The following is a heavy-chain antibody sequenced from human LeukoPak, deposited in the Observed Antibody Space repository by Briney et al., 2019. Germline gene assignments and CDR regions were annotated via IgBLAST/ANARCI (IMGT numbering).Heavy chain of an antibody. V-gene: IGHV1-46*01. Sequence: GASVKVSCKASGYIFTSYYMHWVQQAPGQGLEWMGIINPSGGSTNYAQKFQGRVTMTRDTSTSTVYMELSSLRSEDTAVYYCARVLIDILTGNGGFDPWGQGTLVTVSS. CDR3: ARVLIDILTGNGGFDP. CDR1: GYIFTSYY. D-gene: IGHD3-9*01. J-gene: IGHJ5*02. CDR2: INPSGGST.